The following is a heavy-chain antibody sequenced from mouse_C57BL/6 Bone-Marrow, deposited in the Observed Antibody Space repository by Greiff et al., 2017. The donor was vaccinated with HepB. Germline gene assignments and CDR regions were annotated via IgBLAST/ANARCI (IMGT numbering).Heavy chain of an antibody. V-gene: IGHV1-63*01. Sequence: VKLMESGAELVRPGTSVKMSCKASGYTFTNYWIGWAKQRPGHGLEWIGDIYPGGGYTNYNEKFKGKATLTADKSSSTAYMQFSSLTSEDSAIYYCARGYYDYDYFDYWGQGTTLTVSS. J-gene: IGHJ2*01. CDR1: GYTFTNYW. CDR2: IYPGGGYT. CDR3: ARGYYDYDYFDY. D-gene: IGHD2-4*01.